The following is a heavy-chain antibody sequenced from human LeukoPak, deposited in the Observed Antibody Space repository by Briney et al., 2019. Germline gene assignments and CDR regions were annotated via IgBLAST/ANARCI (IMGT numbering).Heavy chain of an antibody. V-gene: IGHV4-30-4*01. D-gene: IGHD3-22*01. Sequence: SQTLSLTCTVSGGSIRSGDYYWSWIRQPPGKGLEWIGYIYYSGSTYYNPSLKSRVTISVDTSKNQFSLKLSSVTAADTAVYYCASGYYYDSSGPLYYFDYWGHGTLVTVSS. J-gene: IGHJ4*01. CDR1: GGSIRSGDYY. CDR2: IYYSGST. CDR3: ASGYYYDSSGPLYYFDY.